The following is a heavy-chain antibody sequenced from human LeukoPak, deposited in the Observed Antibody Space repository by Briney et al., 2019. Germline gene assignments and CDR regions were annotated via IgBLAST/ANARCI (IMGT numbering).Heavy chain of an antibody. CDR3: ARHDPIAAALLDY. D-gene: IGHD6-13*01. Sequence: GQSLKISCKGSGYSFTSYWISWLRQMPGKGLEWMGRIDPSDSYTSAGPAFQGHVTISANKSITTAYLQWSSLNASDTAMYYCARHDPIAAALLDYWGQGTLVTVSS. CDR2: IDPSDSYT. V-gene: IGHV5-10-1*01. J-gene: IGHJ4*02. CDR1: GYSFTSYW.